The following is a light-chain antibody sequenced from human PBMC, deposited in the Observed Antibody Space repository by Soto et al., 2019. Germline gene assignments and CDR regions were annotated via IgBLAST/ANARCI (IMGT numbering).Light chain of an antibody. Sequence: EIVLTPSPATLSLSPVERATLSCRASQSVNSCLAWFQQKPGQAPRLLIFDAFNRPTGIPARFSGSGSGTDFTLTISSLEPEDFAVYYCQQRSNWPITFGQGTRLEIK. CDR3: QQRSNWPIT. J-gene: IGKJ5*01. CDR2: DAF. V-gene: IGKV3-11*01. CDR1: QSVNSC.